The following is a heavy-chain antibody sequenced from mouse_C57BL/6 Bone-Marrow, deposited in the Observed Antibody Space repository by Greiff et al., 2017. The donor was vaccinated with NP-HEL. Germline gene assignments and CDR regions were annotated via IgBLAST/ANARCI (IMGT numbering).Heavy chain of an antibody. V-gene: IGHV5-4*01. CDR3: ARERWLLRFAY. Sequence: EVKVIESGGGLVKPGGSLKLSCAASGFTFSSYAMSWVRQTPEKRLEWVATISDGGSYTYYPDNVKGRFTISRDNAKNNLYLQMSHLQSEDTAMYYCARERWLLRFAYWGQGTLVTVSA. CDR2: ISDGGSYT. J-gene: IGHJ3*01. CDR1: GFTFSSYA. D-gene: IGHD2-3*01.